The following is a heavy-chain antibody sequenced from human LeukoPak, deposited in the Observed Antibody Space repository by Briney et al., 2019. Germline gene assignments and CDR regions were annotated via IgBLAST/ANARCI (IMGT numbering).Heavy chain of an antibody. V-gene: IGHV1-2*02. CDR3: ASVYSAYDLAQLDY. D-gene: IGHD5-12*01. J-gene: IGHJ4*02. Sequence: ASVKVSCKASGYTFTDYYVHWVRQAPGQGLEWMGWINPNSGATNYAQTFQGGVTITTVTSFSTAYMELRSLRSDDTAVYYCASVYSAYDLAQLDYWGQGTLVTVSS. CDR2: INPNSGAT. CDR1: GYTFTDYY.